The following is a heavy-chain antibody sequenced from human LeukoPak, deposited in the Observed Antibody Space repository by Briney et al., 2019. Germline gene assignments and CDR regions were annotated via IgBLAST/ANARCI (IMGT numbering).Heavy chain of an antibody. CDR2: ISSSGSTI. J-gene: IGHJ4*02. V-gene: IGHV3-11*01. CDR3: SRSGAGSGYLHAGF. Sequence: GGSLRLSCAASGFTFSDYYMNWIRQAPGKGLQWVSYISSSGSTIYYADSVKGRFTLSRDNAKNSLYLQMNSLRGEDTAVYYCSRSGAGSGYLHAGFWGQGTLVTVSS. CDR1: GFTFSDYY. D-gene: IGHD3-22*01.